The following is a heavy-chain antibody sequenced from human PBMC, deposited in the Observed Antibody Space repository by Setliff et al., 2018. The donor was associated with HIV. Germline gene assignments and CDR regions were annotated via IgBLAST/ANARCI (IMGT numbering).Heavy chain of an antibody. V-gene: IGHV1-2*06. CDR1: GYTFTGYF. CDR3: ATKVHRTNGVCLDAFDT. CDR2: INPNSGGT. D-gene: IGHD2-8*01. Sequence: GASVKVSCKASGYTFTGYFIHWVRQAPGQGLEWMGRINPNSGGTNYAQKFQGRVTMTRDTSISTAHMELSRLRSDDTAVYYCATKVHRTNGVCLDAFDTWGQGTMVTVSS. J-gene: IGHJ3*02.